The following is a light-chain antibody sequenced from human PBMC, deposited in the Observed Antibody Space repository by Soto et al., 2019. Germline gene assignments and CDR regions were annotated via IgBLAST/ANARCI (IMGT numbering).Light chain of an antibody. Sequence: QPVLTQSPSASASLGASVKLTCTLSSGHSSYAIAWHQQQPEKGPRYLMKLDSDGSHTKGDAIPDRFSGSSSGAERYLTISSLQSKDEADYYCQTWGTGIHVVFGGGTKLTVL. V-gene: IGLV4-69*01. J-gene: IGLJ2*01. CDR2: LDSDGSH. CDR3: QTWGTGIHVV. CDR1: SGHSSYA.